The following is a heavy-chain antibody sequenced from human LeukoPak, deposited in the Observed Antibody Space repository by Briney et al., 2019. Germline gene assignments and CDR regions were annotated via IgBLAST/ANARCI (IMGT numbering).Heavy chain of an antibody. CDR2: ISGRGDSS. CDR3: AKHGSGRYFDY. J-gene: IGHJ4*02. D-gene: IGHD6-19*01. V-gene: IGHV3-23*01. Sequence: GGSLRLSCTASGFTFSSYAMSWVRQAPGKGLEWVSGISGRGDSSYYADSVKGRFTISRDNSKNTLYLQMNSLRAEDTAVYYCAKHGSGRYFDYWGQGTLVTVSS. CDR1: GFTFSSYA.